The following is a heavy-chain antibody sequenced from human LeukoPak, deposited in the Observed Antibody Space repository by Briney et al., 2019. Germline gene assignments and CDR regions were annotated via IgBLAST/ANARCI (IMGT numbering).Heavy chain of an antibody. Sequence: GGPLRLSCAASGFTFSSYAMSWVRQAPGKGLEWVSAISGSGGSTYYADSVKGRFTISRDNSKNTLYLQMNSLRAEDTAVYYCAKGPVRIQLWLVDYWGQGTLVTVSS. D-gene: IGHD5-18*01. CDR3: AKGPVRIQLWLVDY. CDR1: GFTFSSYA. V-gene: IGHV3-23*01. J-gene: IGHJ4*02. CDR2: ISGSGGST.